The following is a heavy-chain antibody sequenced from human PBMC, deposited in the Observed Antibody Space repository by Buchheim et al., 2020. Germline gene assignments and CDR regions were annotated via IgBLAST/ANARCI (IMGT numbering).Heavy chain of an antibody. D-gene: IGHD3-10*01. CDR3: ARHSEEYYYYYGMDV. Sequence: EVQLVESGGGLVQPGGSLRLSCAASGFTFSSYWMSWVRQAPGKGLEWVANIKQDGSEKYYVDSVKGRFTISRDNAKNSLYLEMNSLRAEDTAVYYCARHSEEYYYYYGMDVWGQGTT. J-gene: IGHJ6*02. CDR1: GFTFSSYW. CDR2: IKQDGSEK. V-gene: IGHV3-7*03.